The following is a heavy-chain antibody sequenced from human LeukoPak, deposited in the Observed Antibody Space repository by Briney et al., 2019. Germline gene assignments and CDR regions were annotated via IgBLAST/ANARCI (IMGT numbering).Heavy chain of an antibody. J-gene: IGHJ6*02. CDR2: IYSGVST. CDR3: ERDRTSEGSHYYGMDV. D-gene: IGHD1-14*01. V-gene: IGHV3-53*01. CDR1: GFTVCCQY. Sequence: TGGSLRLSCTASGFTVCCQYISWARQAPGKGLEWVSVIYSGVSTYYADSVKGRFTISRDNSKNTLYLQMNSLRAEDTAVYYCERDRTSEGSHYYGMDVWGQGTTVTVSS.